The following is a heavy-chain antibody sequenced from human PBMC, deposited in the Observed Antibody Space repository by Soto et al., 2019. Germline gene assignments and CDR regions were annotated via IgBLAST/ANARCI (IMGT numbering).Heavy chain of an antibody. J-gene: IGHJ4*02. CDR3: GREMTLLGVVDY. Sequence: WETLSLTCTVSGGSISSYYWSWIRQPAGKGLEWIGRIYTSGSTNYNPSLKSRVTMSVDTSKNQFSLKLSSVTAADTAVYYCGREMTLLGVVDYWGQGTMVTVYS. D-gene: IGHD2-21*02. CDR2: IYTSGST. V-gene: IGHV4-4*07. CDR1: GGSISSYY.